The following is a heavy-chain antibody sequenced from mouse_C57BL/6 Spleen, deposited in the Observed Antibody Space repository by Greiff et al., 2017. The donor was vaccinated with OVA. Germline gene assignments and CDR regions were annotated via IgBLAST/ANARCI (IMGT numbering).Heavy chain of an antibody. CDR3: ARHEEFITTVVAPAFAY. CDR1: GYTFTEYT. CDR2: FYPGSGSI. Sequence: QVQLKESGAELVKPGASVKLSCKASGYTFTEYTIHWVKQRSGQGLEWIGWFYPGSGSIKYNEKFKDKATLTAEKSSSTVYMELSRLTSEDSAIYFYARHEEFITTVVAPAFAYWGQGTLVTVSA. V-gene: IGHV1-62-2*01. J-gene: IGHJ3*01. D-gene: IGHD1-1*01.